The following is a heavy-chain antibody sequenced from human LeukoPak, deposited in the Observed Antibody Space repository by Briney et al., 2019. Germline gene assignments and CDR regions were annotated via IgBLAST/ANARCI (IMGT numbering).Heavy chain of an antibody. J-gene: IGHJ4*02. V-gene: IGHV4-59*01. CDR3: GRRPAVDGPIDN. Sequence: SETLSLTCVVSGGSLHRSFWTWVRQPPGKGLEWIGRIYSSGTTDYSPSLKSRLTISIDTSKNQFSLRLASVTAADTAVYYCGRRPAVDGPIDNWGQGILVAVSS. D-gene: IGHD3/OR15-3a*01. CDR1: GGSLHRSF. CDR2: IYSSGTT.